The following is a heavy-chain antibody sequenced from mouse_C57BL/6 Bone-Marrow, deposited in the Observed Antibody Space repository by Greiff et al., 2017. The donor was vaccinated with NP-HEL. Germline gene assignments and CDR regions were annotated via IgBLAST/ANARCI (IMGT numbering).Heavy chain of an antibody. D-gene: IGHD3-1*01. Sequence: VQLQQSGAELARPGASVKMSCKASGYTFTSYTMHWVQQRPGKGLEWIGYINPSSGYTKYNQKFKDKATLTADKSSSTAYMQLSSLTSEDSAVYYCARSTAFYAMDYWGQGTSVTVSS. V-gene: IGHV1-4*01. CDR3: ARSTAFYAMDY. CDR1: GYTFTSYT. J-gene: IGHJ4*01. CDR2: INPSSGYT.